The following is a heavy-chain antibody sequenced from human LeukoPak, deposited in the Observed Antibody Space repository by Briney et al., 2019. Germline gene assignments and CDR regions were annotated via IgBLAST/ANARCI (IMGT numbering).Heavy chain of an antibody. V-gene: IGHV3-7*01. D-gene: IGHD5-12*01. CDR2: IKQDGSEK. CDR1: GFTFSSYW. CDR3: AREGGLELLRFRLDYYMDV. J-gene: IGHJ6*03. Sequence: VGSLRLSCAASGFTFSSYWMSWVRQAPGKGLEWGAYIKQDGSEKYYVDSVKGRFTISRDNAKNSLYLQMNSLRAEDTAVYYCAREGGLELLRFRLDYYMDVWGKGTTVTVSS.